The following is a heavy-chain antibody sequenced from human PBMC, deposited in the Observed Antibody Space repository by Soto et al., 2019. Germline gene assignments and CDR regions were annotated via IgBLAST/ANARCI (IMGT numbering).Heavy chain of an antibody. D-gene: IGHD3-10*01. CDR2: ISGSGGST. CDR3: AKLGKDYYGSGSYYNARFHFDY. J-gene: IGHJ4*02. V-gene: IGHV3-23*01. Sequence: EVQLLESGGGLVQPGGSLRLSCAASGFTFSSYAMSWVRQAPGKGLEWVSAISGSGGSTYYADSVKGRFTISRDNSKNTLYLQMNSLIAEDTAVYYCAKLGKDYYGSGSYYNARFHFDYWGQGTLVTVSS. CDR1: GFTFSSYA.